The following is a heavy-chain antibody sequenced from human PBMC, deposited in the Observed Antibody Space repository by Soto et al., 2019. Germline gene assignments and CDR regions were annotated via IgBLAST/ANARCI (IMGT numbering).Heavy chain of an antibody. CDR2: ISGSSDNI. CDR3: VRDSARIVAVPRVDGDNWLDP. J-gene: IGHJ5*02. Sequence: PGGSLRLSCAASGFTFGDYFMAWIRQAPGKGLEWVSFISGSSDNIKYADSVKGRFTISRDNAKNSLYLQMNSLRAEDTAVYYCVRDSARIVAVPRVDGDNWLDPWGQGTLVTVSS. CDR1: GFTFGDYF. D-gene: IGHD2-2*01. V-gene: IGHV3-11*06.